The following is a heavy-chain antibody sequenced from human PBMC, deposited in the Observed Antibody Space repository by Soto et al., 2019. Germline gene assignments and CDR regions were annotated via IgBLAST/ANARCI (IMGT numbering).Heavy chain of an antibody. CDR2: IYHTGTT. CDR3: ARALLTLRGAAGMDV. V-gene: IGHV4-30-2*01. J-gene: IGHJ6*01. Sequence: PSETLSLTCAVSGGSITSSGYSWTWIRQPPGKGLEGIGYIYHTGTTYYNPSLKGRLTISLDRSKNHFSLKLTSVTAAHTAVYFCARALLTLRGAAGMDVWGQGTPVTVS. CDR1: GGSITSSGYS. D-gene: IGHD3-16*01.